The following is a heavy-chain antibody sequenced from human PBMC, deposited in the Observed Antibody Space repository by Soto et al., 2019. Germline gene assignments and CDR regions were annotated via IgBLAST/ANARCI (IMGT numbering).Heavy chain of an antibody. V-gene: IGHV3-15*07. CDR2: IKSKTDGGTT. J-gene: IGHJ4*02. CDR3: TTGEPHFWSGYYVFDY. CDR1: GFTFSNAW. Sequence: GGSLRLSCAASGFTFSNAWMNWVRQAPGKGLEWVGRIKSKTDGGTTDYAAPVKGRFTISRDDSKNTLYLQMNSLRTEDTAVYYCTTGEPHFWSGYYVFDYWGQGTLVTVSS. D-gene: IGHD3-3*02.